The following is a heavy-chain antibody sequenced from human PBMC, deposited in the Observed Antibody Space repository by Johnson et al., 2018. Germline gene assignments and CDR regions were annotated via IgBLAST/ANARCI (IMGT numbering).Heavy chain of an antibody. Sequence: QVQLVQSGGGVVQPGKSLTLSCEASGFTFATYGMHWVRQAPGKGLEWVALILYDGSKTYYSESVKGRFTISRDNSKKTINLHMNDVRPDDTAVYFCAKSRGDYVPQDQWGQGSLVIVT. CDR1: GFTFATYG. D-gene: IGHD3-22*01. J-gene: IGHJ4*02. CDR2: ILYDGSKT. CDR3: AKSRGDYVPQDQ. V-gene: IGHV3-30*18.